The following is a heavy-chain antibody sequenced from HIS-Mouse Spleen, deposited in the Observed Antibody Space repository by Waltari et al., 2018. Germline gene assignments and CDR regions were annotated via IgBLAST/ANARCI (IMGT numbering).Heavy chain of an antibody. CDR2: MYYSGST. V-gene: IGHV4-39*07. D-gene: IGHD6-13*01. Sequence: QLQLQESGPGLVKPSETLSLTCTVSGGSISSSSYYWGWIRQPPGKGLEWIGSMYYSGSTYYYPTLESRVTISVDTSKNQFYLKLSSVTAADTAVYYCAREIPYSSSWYDWYFDLWGRGTLVTVSS. CDR3: AREIPYSSSWYDWYFDL. J-gene: IGHJ2*01. CDR1: GGSISSSSYY.